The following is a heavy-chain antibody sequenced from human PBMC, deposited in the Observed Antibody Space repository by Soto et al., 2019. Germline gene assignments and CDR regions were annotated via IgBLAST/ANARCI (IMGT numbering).Heavy chain of an antibody. Sequence: ESGGGLVQPGGSLRLSCAASGFTFSSYDMHWVRQATGTGLEWVSAIGTAGDTYYPGSVKGRFTISRENAKNSLYLQMNSLRAEDTAVYYCAREAVIAAAGTPDPFYYYYGMDVWGQGTTVTVSS. CDR1: GFTFSSYD. D-gene: IGHD6-13*01. CDR2: IGTAGDT. CDR3: AREAVIAAAGTPDPFYYYYGMDV. V-gene: IGHV3-13*01. J-gene: IGHJ6*02.